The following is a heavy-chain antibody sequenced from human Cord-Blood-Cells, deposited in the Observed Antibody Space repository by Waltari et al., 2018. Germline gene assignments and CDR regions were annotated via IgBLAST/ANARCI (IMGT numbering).Heavy chain of an antibody. Sequence: QVQLVESGGGVVQLGRSLRLPCAASGFTFSRYGLHWVRPAPGKGLWWVAVISYNGMNKYYADSWKVRFTISRDNSKNTLYLQMNSLIAEDTAVYYCAKWDWKLELRAFDIWGQGTMVTVSS. CDR1: GFTFSRYG. D-gene: IGHD1-7*01. CDR3: AKWDWKLELRAFDI. J-gene: IGHJ3*02. CDR2: ISYNGMNK. V-gene: IGHV3-30*18.